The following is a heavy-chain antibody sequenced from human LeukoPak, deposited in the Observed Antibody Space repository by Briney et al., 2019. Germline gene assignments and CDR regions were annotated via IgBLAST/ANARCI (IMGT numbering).Heavy chain of an antibody. Sequence: ASGKVSCKASGYTFTSYYIHWVRQGPGQGLEWVGMINPRGYRTSYAQKFQRRVTMTRDMSTSTVYMELSSLRSEDTAVYYCARGPPSIAARSTTYYFDYSGQGTLVTVSS. CDR3: ARGPPSIAARSTTYYFDY. J-gene: IGHJ4*02. CDR1: GYTFTSYY. CDR2: INPRGYRT. D-gene: IGHD6-6*01. V-gene: IGHV1-46*01.